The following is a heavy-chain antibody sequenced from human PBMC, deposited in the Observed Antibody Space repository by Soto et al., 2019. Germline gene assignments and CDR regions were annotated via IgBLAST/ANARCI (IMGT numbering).Heavy chain of an antibody. CDR1: GVTFSSYT. J-gene: IGHJ4*02. D-gene: IGHD2-2*01. V-gene: IGHV1-69*02. Sequence: QVQLVQSGAEVKKPGSSVKVSCKASGVTFSSYTISWVRQAPGQGLEWTGRIIPILGIANYAQKCQGRVTITADKSSRTAYMALSSLRSEDTAVYYCASQREYCSSTSCYGGVDYWGQGTLVTVSS. CDR2: IIPILGIA. CDR3: ASQREYCSSTSCYGGVDY.